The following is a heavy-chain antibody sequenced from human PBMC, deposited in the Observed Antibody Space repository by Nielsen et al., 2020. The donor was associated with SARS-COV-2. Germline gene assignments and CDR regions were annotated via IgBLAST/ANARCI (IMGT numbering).Heavy chain of an antibody. Sequence: GGSLRLSCAASGFTFSSYWMSWVRQAPGKGLEWVANIKQDGSEKYYVDSVKGRFTISRDNAKNSLYLQMNSLRAEDTAVYYCASSTLGTRLLYFQHWGQGTLVTVSS. V-gene: IGHV3-7*03. CDR1: GFTFSSYW. D-gene: IGHD6-13*01. CDR3: ASSTLGTRLLYFQH. CDR2: IKQDGSEK. J-gene: IGHJ1*01.